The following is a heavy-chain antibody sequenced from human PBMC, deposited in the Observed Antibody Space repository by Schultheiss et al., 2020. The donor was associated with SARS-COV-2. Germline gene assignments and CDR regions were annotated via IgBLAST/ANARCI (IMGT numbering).Heavy chain of an antibody. J-gene: IGHJ4*02. CDR2: ISYDGSNK. CDR1: GFTFSSYG. D-gene: IGHD5-24*01. V-gene: IGHV3-30*18. CDR3: AKKMATPGPNFDY. Sequence: GGSLRLSCAASGFTFSSYGMHWVRQAPGKGLEWVAVISYDGSNKYYADSVKGRFTISRDNSKNTLYLQMNSLRAEDTAIYYCAKKMATPGPNFDYWGQGTLVTVSS.